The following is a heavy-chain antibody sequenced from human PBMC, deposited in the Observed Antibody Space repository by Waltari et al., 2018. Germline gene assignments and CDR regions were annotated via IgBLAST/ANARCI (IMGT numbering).Heavy chain of an antibody. CDR1: GGSFSGYY. CDR2: INHSGST. Sequence: QVQLQQWGAGLLKPSETLSLTCAVSGGSFSGYYWSWIRPPPGKGLEWIGEINHSGSTNYNPSLKSRVTISVDTSKNQFSLKLSSVTAADTAVYYCARGQGSTGYYYYYYGMDVWGQGTTVTVSS. J-gene: IGHJ6*02. CDR3: ARGQGSTGYYYYYYGMDV. V-gene: IGHV4-34*01. D-gene: IGHD1-1*01.